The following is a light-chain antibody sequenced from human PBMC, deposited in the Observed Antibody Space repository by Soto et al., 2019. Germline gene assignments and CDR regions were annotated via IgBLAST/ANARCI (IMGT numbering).Light chain of an antibody. J-gene: IGKJ1*01. V-gene: IGKV1-5*01. CDR1: QSISTY. CDR2: ATS. Sequence: DVQMTQSPSSLSASVGDRVTITCRASQSISTYLHWYQQKPGTAPKLLIYATSNLQSGVPSRFSGSGSGTEFTLTISSLQPDDFATYYCQQYNSYSWTFGQGTKVDIK. CDR3: QQYNSYSWT.